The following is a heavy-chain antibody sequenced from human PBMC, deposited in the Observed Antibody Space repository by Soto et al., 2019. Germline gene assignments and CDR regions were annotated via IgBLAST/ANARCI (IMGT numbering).Heavy chain of an antibody. V-gene: IGHV3-23*01. CDR1: GFTFSSYA. CDR2: NSGSGGTT. CDR3: AKVRGVITVGKPYMDV. Sequence: EVQLLESGGGLVQPGGSLRLSCAASGFTFSSYAMSWVRQAPGKGLEWVSCNSGSGGTTYYADSVKGRFTISRNNSKNKLYLQMNSLRAEDTALYYCAKVRGVITVGKPYMDVWGQGTTVTVSS. J-gene: IGHJ6*02. D-gene: IGHD6-19*01.